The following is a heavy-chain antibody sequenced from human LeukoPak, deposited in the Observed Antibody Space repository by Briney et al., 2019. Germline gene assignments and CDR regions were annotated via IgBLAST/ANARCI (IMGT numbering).Heavy chain of an antibody. Sequence: GGSMRLSCAASGFTLSSYWMSWVRQAPGKGLEWVANIKQDGSEKYYVDSVKGRFTISRDNAKNSLYLQMNSLRAEDTAVYYCARELGEVGATTDYFDYWGQGTLVTVSS. D-gene: IGHD1-26*01. CDR3: ARELGEVGATTDYFDY. J-gene: IGHJ4*02. CDR2: IKQDGSEK. CDR1: GFTLSSYW. V-gene: IGHV3-7*01.